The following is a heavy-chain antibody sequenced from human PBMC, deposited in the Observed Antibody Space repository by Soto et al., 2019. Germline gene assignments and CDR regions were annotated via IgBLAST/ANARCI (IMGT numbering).Heavy chain of an antibody. CDR2: IYGTGST. J-gene: IGHJ4*02. CDR3: ARHRLLVGASFNY. Sequence: SETLSLTCTVSGGFISNYYWSWIRQPPWKGLEWIGYIYGTGSTNYNPSLKSRVTISIDTSKTQFSLRLRSVTAADTAVYYCARHRLLVGASFNYWGQGILVTVSS. D-gene: IGHD1-26*01. CDR1: GGFISNYY. V-gene: IGHV4-59*08.